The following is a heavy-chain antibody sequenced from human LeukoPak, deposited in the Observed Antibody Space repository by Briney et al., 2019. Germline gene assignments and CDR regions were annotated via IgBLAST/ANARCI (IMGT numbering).Heavy chain of an antibody. V-gene: IGHV4-31*03. CDR3: ARAPCAGSCHDDY. CDR1: GGSISSGGYY. J-gene: IGHJ4*02. CDR2: IYYSGST. Sequence: SQTLSLTCTVSGGSISSGGYYWSWIRQHPGKGLEWIGYIYYSGSTYYNPSLKSRVTISVDTSKNQFSLKLSSVTAADTAVYYCARAPCAGSCHDDYWGQGTLVTVSS. D-gene: IGHD2-8*02.